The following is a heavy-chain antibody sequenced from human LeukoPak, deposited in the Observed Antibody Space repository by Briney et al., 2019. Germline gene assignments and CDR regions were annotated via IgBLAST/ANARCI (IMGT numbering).Heavy chain of an antibody. D-gene: IGHD6-19*01. J-gene: IGHJ4*02. CDR2: INSDGSST. CDR3: ARSGGYSSGWTIFDY. Sequence: GESLRLSCAASGFTFSSYWMHWVRQAPGKGLVWVSRINSDGSSTSYADSVKGRFTISRDNAKNTLYLQMNSLRAEDTAVYYCARSGGYSSGWTIFDYWGQGTLVTVSS. CDR1: GFTFSSYW. V-gene: IGHV3-74*01.